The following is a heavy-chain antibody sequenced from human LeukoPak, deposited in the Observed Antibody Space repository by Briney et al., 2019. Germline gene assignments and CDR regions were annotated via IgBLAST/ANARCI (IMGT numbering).Heavy chain of an antibody. Sequence: GGSLRLSCAASGFTFDDYGMSWVRRAPGKGLEWVSGINWNGGNTGYADSVKGRFTISRDNAKNSLYLQMNSLRAEDTAVYYCARVGSGSYPFDYWGQGTLITVSS. J-gene: IGHJ4*02. CDR1: GFTFDDYG. V-gene: IGHV3-20*04. D-gene: IGHD3-10*01. CDR2: INWNGGNT. CDR3: ARVGSGSYPFDY.